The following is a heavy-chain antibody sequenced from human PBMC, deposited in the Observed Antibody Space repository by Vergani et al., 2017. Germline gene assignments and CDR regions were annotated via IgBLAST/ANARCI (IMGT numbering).Heavy chain of an antibody. CDR3: ARDQDCSGDCPEVDDY. CDR1: GFTFSSYA. V-gene: IGHV3-30-3*01. CDR2: ISYDGRNK. J-gene: IGHJ4*02. Sequence: QVQLVESGGGVVQPGRSLRLSCAASGFTFSSYAMHWVRQAPGKGLEWVAVISYDGRNKYYADSVKGRFTISRDTSKNTLYLQMNSLRAADPAVYYCARDQDCSGDCPEVDDYWGQGTLVTVSS. D-gene: IGHD2-21*01.